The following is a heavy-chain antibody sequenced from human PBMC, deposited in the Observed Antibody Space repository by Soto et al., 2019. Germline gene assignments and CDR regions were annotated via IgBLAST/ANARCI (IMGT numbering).Heavy chain of an antibody. V-gene: IGHV1-8*01. Sequence: ASVKVSCKASGYTFTTYDLNWVRQAAGQGLEWLGWMSPNSDNTGYAQKFQGRVTMTRDTSISTAYMELSGLTSEDTAVYYCARDYGGNSGWFDPWGQGTQVTVSS. D-gene: IGHD4-17*01. CDR3: ARDYGGNSGWFDP. CDR1: GYTFTTYD. J-gene: IGHJ5*02. CDR2: MSPNSDNT.